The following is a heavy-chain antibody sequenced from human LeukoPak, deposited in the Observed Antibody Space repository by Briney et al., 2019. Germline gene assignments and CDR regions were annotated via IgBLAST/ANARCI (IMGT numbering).Heavy chain of an antibody. J-gene: IGHJ6*03. Sequence: PSETLSLTCAVSGGSISSGDYSWSWIRQPPGKGLEWIGYIYHSGSIYYNPSLKSRVTISVDTSKNQFSLKLSSVTAADTAVYYCARHGYDYYNYYYYMDVWGKGTTVTVSS. V-gene: IGHV4-30-2*01. CDR1: GGSISSGDYS. CDR2: IYHSGSI. CDR3: ARHGYDYYNYYYYMDV. D-gene: IGHD5-12*01.